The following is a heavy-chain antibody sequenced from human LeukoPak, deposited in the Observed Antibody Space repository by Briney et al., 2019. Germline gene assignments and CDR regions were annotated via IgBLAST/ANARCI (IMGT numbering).Heavy chain of an antibody. CDR3: ARAETTVTCPHWFDS. D-gene: IGHD4-17*01. V-gene: IGHV3-11*04. Sequence: PGGSLRLSCAASGFTLSDYYMNWIRQAPGKGLEWVSYISGSSSYIYYADSVKGRFTISRDNAKNSLYLQMNSLRAEDTAVYYCARAETTVTCPHWFDSWGQGTLVTVSS. CDR1: GFTLSDYY. CDR2: ISGSSSYI. J-gene: IGHJ5*01.